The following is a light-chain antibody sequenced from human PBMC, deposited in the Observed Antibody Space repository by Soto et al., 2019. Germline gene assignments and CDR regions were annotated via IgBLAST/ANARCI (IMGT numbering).Light chain of an antibody. Sequence: DIEMTQSPLSLPVTPGESASISCRASQSLLLSNGYNYVDWYLQKPGQPPHLLIYLGSNRAPGVPDRFSGSGSGTDFTLKISRVEAEDVGVFYCMQGVQSPRTFGQGTKVEIK. CDR1: QSLLLSNGYNY. J-gene: IGKJ1*01. CDR2: LGS. CDR3: MQGVQSPRT. V-gene: IGKV2-28*01.